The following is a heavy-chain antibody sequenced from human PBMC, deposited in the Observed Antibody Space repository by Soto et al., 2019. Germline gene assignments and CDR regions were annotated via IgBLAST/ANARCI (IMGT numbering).Heavy chain of an antibody. CDR3: ARGRYYRDISCYYFSDAFDI. J-gene: IGHJ3*02. D-gene: IGHD3-22*01. CDR2: ISYSGST. Sequence: QLQLQESGSGLVQPSQTLSLACGVSGGSISSVGYSWNWIRQPPGKGLEWIGYISYSGSTSYSPSLKSRVTMSLDKSKNQLALKLTSVTAADTAVYYCARGRYYRDISCYYFSDAFDIWGQGTMVTVCS. CDR1: GGSISSVGYS. V-gene: IGHV4-30-2*01.